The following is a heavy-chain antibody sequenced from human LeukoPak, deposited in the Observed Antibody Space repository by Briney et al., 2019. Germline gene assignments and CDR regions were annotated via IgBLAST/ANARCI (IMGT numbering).Heavy chain of an antibody. CDR3: ARGVEPLAANTLAD. CDR1: AFTVITND. CDR2: LSSDGNT. J-gene: IGHJ4*02. D-gene: IGHD1-14*01. Sequence: HSGRSLRLSCAASAFTVITNDMTSVRHAPGKGLEWVSVLSSDGNTKYAASVQGRFTISRDNSKNTLYLEMNSLSPDDTAVYYCARGVEPLAANTLADWGQGTLVTVSS. V-gene: IGHV3-53*01.